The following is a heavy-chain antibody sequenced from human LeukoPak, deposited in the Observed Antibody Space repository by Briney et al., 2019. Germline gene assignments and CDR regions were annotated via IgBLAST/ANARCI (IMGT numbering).Heavy chain of an antibody. CDR1: GFTFSNYG. CDR2: IRYDGSNK. Sequence: GGSLRLSCATSGFTFSNYGIHWVRQAPGKGLEWVAFIRYDGSNKYYVDSVKGRFTISRDNSKNTLYLQMNSLRAEDTAVYYCAKPSLYYYDTSGYYRYWYFDLWGRGTLVTVSS. V-gene: IGHV3-30*02. CDR3: AKPSLYYYDTSGYYRYWYFDL. J-gene: IGHJ2*01. D-gene: IGHD3-22*01.